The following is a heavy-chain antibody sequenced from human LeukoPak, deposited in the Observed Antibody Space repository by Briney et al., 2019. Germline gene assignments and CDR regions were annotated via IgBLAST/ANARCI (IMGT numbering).Heavy chain of an antibody. V-gene: IGHV3-64*01. CDR1: GFTLSDCY. CDR3: RRALRYNGSGLYYFPD. D-gene: IGHD3-10*01. CDR2: ISPTGGST. Sequence: GGSLSLSCGVFGFTLSDCYMLWLRQAPGKGLEYVSAISPTGGSTYYANSVKGRFTMSRDNSKSTLYLQMGSLSTEDMVVYFYRRALRYNGSGLYYFPDWWQRTMVTVSS. J-gene: IGHJ4*02.